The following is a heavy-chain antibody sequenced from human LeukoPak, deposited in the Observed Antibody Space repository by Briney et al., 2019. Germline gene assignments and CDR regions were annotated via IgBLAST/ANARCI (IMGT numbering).Heavy chain of an antibody. D-gene: IGHD5-12*01. CDR3: ARDSAYDSHFDY. J-gene: IGHJ4*02. Sequence: KPGGSLRLSCAASGFIFSSYAMHWVRHPPGKGLEWVAVISYDGSNKYYADSVKGRFTISRDNSKNTLYLQVNSLRVEDTAVYYCARDSAYDSHFDYWGQGTLVTVSS. CDR2: ISYDGSNK. CDR1: GFIFSSYA. V-gene: IGHV3-30*04.